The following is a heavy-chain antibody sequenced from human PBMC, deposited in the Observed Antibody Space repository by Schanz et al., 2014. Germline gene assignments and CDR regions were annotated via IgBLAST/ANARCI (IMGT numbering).Heavy chain of an antibody. CDR3: ASYDNSGPYYLNH. D-gene: IGHD4-4*01. CDR1: GFTFSSYA. Sequence: EVRLLESGGGLVQPGGSLRLSCAASGFTFSSYAMSWVRQASGKGLEWVGRVRTKDNHYATSYGASVSGRFTISRDDSKNTAYLQMNSLRTGDTAMYYCASYDNSGPYYLNHWGRGTLVTVSS. V-gene: IGHV3-73*01. J-gene: IGHJ5*02. CDR2: VRTKDNHYAT.